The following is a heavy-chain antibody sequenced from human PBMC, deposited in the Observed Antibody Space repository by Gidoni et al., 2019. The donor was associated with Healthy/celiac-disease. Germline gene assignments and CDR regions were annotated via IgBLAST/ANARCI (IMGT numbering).Heavy chain of an antibody. CDR3: TTDYYGSGSYYRYYYYYMDV. CDR2: IKSKTDGGTT. CDR1: GFTFSNAW. V-gene: IGHV3-15*01. D-gene: IGHD3-10*01. Sequence: EVQLVESGGGLVKPGGSLRLSCAASGFTFSNAWMSWVRQAPGKGLEWVGRIKSKTDGGTTDYAAPVKGRFTISRDDSKNTLYLQMNSLKTEDTAVYYCTTDYYGSGSYYRYYYYYMDVWGKGTTVTVSS. J-gene: IGHJ6*03.